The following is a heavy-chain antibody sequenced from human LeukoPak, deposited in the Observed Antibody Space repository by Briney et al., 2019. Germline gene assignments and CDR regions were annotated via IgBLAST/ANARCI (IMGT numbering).Heavy chain of an antibody. Sequence: GGSLRLSCAASGFSFINHGFHWVRQAPGKGLEWVALIGVDGSRKHYADSLKGRITVSRDDSRNTLDLQMSSLRVEDTSVYYCVVVLVPAAVWQFDLWGRGTPVTVSS. J-gene: IGHJ2*01. CDR1: GFSFINHG. CDR2: IGVDGSRK. V-gene: IGHV3-33*03. CDR3: VVVLVPAAVWQFDL. D-gene: IGHD2-2*01.